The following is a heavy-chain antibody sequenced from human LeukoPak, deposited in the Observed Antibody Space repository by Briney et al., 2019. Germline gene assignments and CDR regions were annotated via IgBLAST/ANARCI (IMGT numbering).Heavy chain of an antibody. CDR3: ARVPGSGGYMDV. CDR1: GGSFSGYY. J-gene: IGHJ6*03. D-gene: IGHD2-15*01. Sequence: SETLSLTCAVYGGSFSGYYWSWIRQPPGKGLEWIGEINHSGSTNYNPSLKSRVTISVDTSKNQFSLKLSSVTAADTAVYYCARVPGSGGYMDVWGEGTTVTVSS. CDR2: INHSGST. V-gene: IGHV4-34*01.